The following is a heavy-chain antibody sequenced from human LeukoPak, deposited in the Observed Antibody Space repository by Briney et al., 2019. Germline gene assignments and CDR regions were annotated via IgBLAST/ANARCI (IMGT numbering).Heavy chain of an antibody. Sequence: PGGSLRLSCAASGFTFSSYGMHWVRQAPGKGLEWLAFIQDDGNNKFYAESVQGRFTISRDNSKNTVFLQMNSLRPEDTALYYCAKQAVAATQRSWFDPWGPGTLVTVSS. CDR2: IQDDGNNK. V-gene: IGHV3-30*02. CDR3: AKQAVAATQRSWFDP. CDR1: GFTFSSYG. J-gene: IGHJ5*02. D-gene: IGHD2-15*01.